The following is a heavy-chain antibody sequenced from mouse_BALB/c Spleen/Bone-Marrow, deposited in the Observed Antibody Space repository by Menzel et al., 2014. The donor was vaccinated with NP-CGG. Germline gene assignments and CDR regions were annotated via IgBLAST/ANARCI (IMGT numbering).Heavy chain of an antibody. V-gene: IGHV1-69*02. J-gene: IGHJ3*01. Sequence: QVQLPQSGVEFVKPGASVKLSCKASGYTFTSYWMHWVKQRPGQGLEWIGEIDPSDSYTKYNQNSKGKATLTVDKSSSTAYMQLSCLTSEDSAVYYCARTYYDYDWFAYWGQGTLVTVSA. CDR3: ARTYYDYDWFAY. CDR1: GYTFTSYW. CDR2: IDPSDSYT. D-gene: IGHD2-4*01.